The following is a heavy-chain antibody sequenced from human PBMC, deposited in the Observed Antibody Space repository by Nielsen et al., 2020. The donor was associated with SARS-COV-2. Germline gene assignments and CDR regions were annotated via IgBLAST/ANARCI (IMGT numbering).Heavy chain of an antibody. CDR3: ARDRWQQLVPTY. CDR1: GGSVSSGTYS. D-gene: IGHD6-13*01. V-gene: IGHV4-61*03. Sequence: SESLSLTCTVSGGSVSSGTYSWSWIRQPPGKGLEWIGHIFNTGSTSYNPSLRSRVTILVDTSKNHFSLKLTSVTAADTAVYYCARDRWQQLVPTYWGQGTLVTVSS. CDR2: IFNTGST. J-gene: IGHJ4*02.